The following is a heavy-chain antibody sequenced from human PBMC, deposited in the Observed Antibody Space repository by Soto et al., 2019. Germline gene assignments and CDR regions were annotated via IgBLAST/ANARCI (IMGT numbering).Heavy chain of an antibody. CDR2: ISYDGSNK. Sequence: QVQLVESGGGVVQPGRSLRLSCAASGFTFSSYAMHWVRQAPGKGLEWVAVISYDGSNKYYADSVKGRFTISRDNSKNTLYLQMNSMRAEDTAVYYCARGRYDSSGYYSDYWGQGTLVTVSS. J-gene: IGHJ4*02. D-gene: IGHD3-22*01. CDR1: GFTFSSYA. CDR3: ARGRYDSSGYYSDY. V-gene: IGHV3-30-3*01.